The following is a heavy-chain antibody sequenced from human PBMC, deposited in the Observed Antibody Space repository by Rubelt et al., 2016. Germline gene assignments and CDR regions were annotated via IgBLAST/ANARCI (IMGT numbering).Heavy chain of an antibody. CDR1: GFTFSSCH. Sequence: GFTFSSCHMHWVRQAPGKGLEWVALISYDGRNKHYADSVKGRFTISRDNAKNTLYLQMNSLRAEDTAVYYCAKEWGFGVAPIDYWGQGTLVTVSS. CDR3: AKEWGFGVAPIDY. V-gene: IGHV3-30*18. D-gene: IGHD3-3*01. CDR2: ISYDGRNK. J-gene: IGHJ4*02.